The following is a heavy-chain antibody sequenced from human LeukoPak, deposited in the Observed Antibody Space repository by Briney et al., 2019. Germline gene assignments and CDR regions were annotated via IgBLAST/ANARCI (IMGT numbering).Heavy chain of an antibody. D-gene: IGHD5/OR15-5a*01. CDR1: GGTFSSYA. CDR2: IIPILGIV. V-gene: IGHV1-69*04. CDR3: ARGSLLRNYFDY. Sequence: GSSVKVSCKASGGTFSSYAISWVRQAPGQGLEWMGRIIPILGIVNYAQKFQGRVTITADKSTSTAYMELSSLRSEDTAVYYCARGSLLRNYFDYWGQGTLVTVSS. J-gene: IGHJ4*02.